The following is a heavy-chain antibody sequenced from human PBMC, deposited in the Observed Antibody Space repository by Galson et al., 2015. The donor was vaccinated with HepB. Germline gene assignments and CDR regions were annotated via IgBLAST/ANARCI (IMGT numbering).Heavy chain of an antibody. CDR2: ISSSSSTI. J-gene: IGHJ6*03. Sequence: SLRLSCAASGFTFSSYSMNWVRQAPGKGLEWVSYISSSSSTIYYADSVKGRFTISRDNAKNSLYLQMNSLRDEDTAAYYCARAGCSSTSCYTYYYYYMDVWGKGTTVTVSS. V-gene: IGHV3-48*02. CDR3: ARAGCSSTSCYTYYYYYMDV. D-gene: IGHD2-2*02. CDR1: GFTFSSYS.